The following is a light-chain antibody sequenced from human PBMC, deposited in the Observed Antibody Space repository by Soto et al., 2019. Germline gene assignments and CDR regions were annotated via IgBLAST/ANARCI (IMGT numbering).Light chain of an antibody. Sequence: SSELTQPPSVSVSPRQTASISCSGDKLGNKFASWYQQKPGQSPVLVIYRDSERPSGIPERFSGSNSGNTATLTISGTQAMDEAHYYCQAWDSSTGVVFGGGTKLTVL. V-gene: IGLV3-1*01. CDR2: RDS. J-gene: IGLJ2*01. CDR3: QAWDSSTGVV. CDR1: KLGNKF.